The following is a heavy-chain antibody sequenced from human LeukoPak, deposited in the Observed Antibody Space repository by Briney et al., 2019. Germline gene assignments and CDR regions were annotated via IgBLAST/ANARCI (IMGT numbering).Heavy chain of an antibody. J-gene: IGHJ6*02. Sequence: GGSLRLSCAASGFTFSDYNMNWVRQAPGKGLEWVSYITDSGNTIHYADSVKGGFTISRDNAKNSLYLQMNSLRAEDTAVYYCARSIGLTGGGVDVWGQGTTVTVSS. V-gene: IGHV3-11*01. CDR1: GFTFSDYN. CDR2: ITDSGNTI. CDR3: ARSIGLTGGGVDV. D-gene: IGHD3-9*01.